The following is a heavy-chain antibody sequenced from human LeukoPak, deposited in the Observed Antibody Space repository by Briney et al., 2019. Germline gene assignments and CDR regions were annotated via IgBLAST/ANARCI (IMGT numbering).Heavy chain of an antibody. CDR2: IYYSGST. V-gene: IGHV4-39*07. CDR1: GGSISSSSYY. D-gene: IGHD3-10*01. Sequence: PSETLSLTCTVSGGSISSSSYYWGWIRQPPGKGLEWIGSIYYSGSTYYNPSLKSRVTISVDTSKNQFSLKLSSVTAADTAVYYCATRAQTQLLWFGELPYYFDYWGQGTLVTVSS. CDR3: ATRAQTQLLWFGELPYYFDY. J-gene: IGHJ4*02.